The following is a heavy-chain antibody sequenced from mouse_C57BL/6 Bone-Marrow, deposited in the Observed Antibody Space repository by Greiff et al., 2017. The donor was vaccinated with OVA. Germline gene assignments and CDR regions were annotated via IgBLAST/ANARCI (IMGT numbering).Heavy chain of an antibody. V-gene: IGHV1-63*01. D-gene: IGHD1-1*01. CDR1: GYTFTNYW. CDR2: IYPGGGYT. CDR3: ALCCLLCYCSHFDC. J-gene: IGHJ2*01. Sequence: QVQLQQSGAELVRPGTSVKMSCKASGYTFTNYWIGWVKQRPGHGLEWIGDIYPGGGYTNYNEKFKGKATLTVDKSSSPAYMQISILASEDSAIYYSALCCLLCYCSHFDCWGQGTTLTVSS.